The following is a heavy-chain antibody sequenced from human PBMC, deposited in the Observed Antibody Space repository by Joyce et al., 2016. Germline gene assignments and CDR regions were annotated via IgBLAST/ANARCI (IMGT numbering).Heavy chain of an antibody. CDR2: INHSGTT. CDR3: VRGRSRGLTYYFTSGPSLGYFEH. CDR1: GGSFSDYY. V-gene: IGHV4-34*01. Sequence: QVQLQQWGAGLLKPSETLSLICAVYGGSFSDYYWNWIRQPPGKGLEWIGEINHSGTTNYNPSLKSRGTISVDTSTKQFSLKLRSVTAADTAVYYCVRGRSRGLTYYFTSGPSLGYFEHWGQGTLVTVSS. J-gene: IGHJ1*01. D-gene: IGHD2-8*01.